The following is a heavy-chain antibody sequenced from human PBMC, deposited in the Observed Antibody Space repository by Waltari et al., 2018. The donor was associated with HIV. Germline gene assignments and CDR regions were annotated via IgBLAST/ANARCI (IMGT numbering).Heavy chain of an antibody. CDR1: GFSFSDYI. D-gene: IGHD3-16*01. V-gene: IGHV3-48*01. CDR2: MMGRVTTT. Sequence: EVQVVESGGGLVQPGGSLRLSSAASGFSFSDYIMNWVRQAPGKGRSGISKMMGRVTTTNYAGSAKGRYTISRDNAKNTVFRQMNSLTAEDTAVYYWVRDTSAGLDVWGQGTSAPSP. J-gene: IGHJ6*02. CDR3: VRDTSAGLDV.